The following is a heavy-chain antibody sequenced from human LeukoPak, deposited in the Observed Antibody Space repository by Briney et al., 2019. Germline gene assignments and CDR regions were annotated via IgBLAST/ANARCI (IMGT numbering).Heavy chain of an antibody. V-gene: IGHV3-30-3*01. Sequence: GRSLRLSCAASGFTFSSYAMHWVRQAPGKGLEWVAVISYDGSNKYYADSVKGRFTISRDNSKNTLYLQMNSLRAEDTAVYYCARDLMPPGAADAFDIWGQGTMVTVSS. J-gene: IGHJ3*02. D-gene: IGHD2-8*01. CDR2: ISYDGSNK. CDR3: ARDLMPPGAADAFDI. CDR1: GFTFSSYA.